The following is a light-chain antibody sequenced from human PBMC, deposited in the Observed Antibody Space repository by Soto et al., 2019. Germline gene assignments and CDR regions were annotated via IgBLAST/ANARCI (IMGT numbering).Light chain of an antibody. Sequence: DIAMTQSTLSLPVTPGEPASISCRSSHSLLHINAYNYLDWYVQKPGQSPQLLIYLGSHRASGVPDRISGSGSGTDFTLKISRVEAEDAGVYYCMQALQSYRTPLTFGGGTKVAIK. J-gene: IGKJ4*01. CDR3: MQALQSYRTPLT. CDR2: LGS. CDR1: HSLLHINAYNY. V-gene: IGKV2-28*01.